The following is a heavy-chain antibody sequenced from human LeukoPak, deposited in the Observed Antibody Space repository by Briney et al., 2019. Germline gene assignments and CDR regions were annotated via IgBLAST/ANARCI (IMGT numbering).Heavy chain of an antibody. V-gene: IGHV3-48*03. J-gene: IGHJ4*02. CDR1: GFMFRSFE. Sequence: GGSLRLSCAASGFMFRSFEMYWVRQAPGKGLEWVAYISSGSSTMYYADSVKGRFTISRDDAKNSLFLQMNSLRAEDTAIYYCALLAVASDFDYWGQGTLVTVSS. CDR3: ALLAVASDFDY. CDR2: ISSGSSTM. D-gene: IGHD6-19*01.